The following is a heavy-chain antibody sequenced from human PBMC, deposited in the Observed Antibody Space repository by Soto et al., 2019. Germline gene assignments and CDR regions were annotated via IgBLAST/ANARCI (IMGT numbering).Heavy chain of an antibody. CDR1: GFTFSSYG. CDR3: AKVRGSCYFAY. Sequence: QVQLVESGGGVVQPGRSLRLSCAASGFTFSSYGMHWVRQAPGKGLEWVEVISYDGSNKYYADSVKGRFTISRYNSKNTLNLPMNSLRAEDTAVYYWAKVRGSCYFAYWGQGALVTVSS. CDR2: ISYDGSNK. D-gene: IGHD3-10*01. V-gene: IGHV3-30*18. J-gene: IGHJ4*02.